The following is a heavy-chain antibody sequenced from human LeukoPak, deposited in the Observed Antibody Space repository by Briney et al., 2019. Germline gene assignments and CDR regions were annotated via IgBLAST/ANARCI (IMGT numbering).Heavy chain of an antibody. D-gene: IGHD4-11*01. Sequence: GGSLRLSCAASGFTFSRYGMHWVRQAPGKGLEWVAFIRYDGATKYYRDSVKGRFTISRDNSKNTLYLQMNSLRAEDTAVYYCTKDHYSNYLHYFDYWGQGTLVIVSS. J-gene: IGHJ4*02. V-gene: IGHV3-30*02. CDR3: TKDHYSNYLHYFDY. CDR1: GFTFSRYG. CDR2: IRYDGATK.